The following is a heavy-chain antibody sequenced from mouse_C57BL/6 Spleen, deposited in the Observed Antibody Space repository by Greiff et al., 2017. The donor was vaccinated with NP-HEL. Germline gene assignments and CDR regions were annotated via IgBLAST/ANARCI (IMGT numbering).Heavy chain of an antibody. CDR1: GYSITSGYD. CDR3: ARGGLLLSFDY. Sequence: EVQLQQSRPGMVKPSQSLSLTCTVTGYSITSGYDWHWIRHFPGNKLEWMGYISYSGSTNYNPSLKSRISITHDTSKNHFFLKLNSVTTEDTATYYCARGGLLLSFDYWGQGTTLTVSS. J-gene: IGHJ2*01. D-gene: IGHD1-1*01. CDR2: ISYSGST. V-gene: IGHV3-1*01.